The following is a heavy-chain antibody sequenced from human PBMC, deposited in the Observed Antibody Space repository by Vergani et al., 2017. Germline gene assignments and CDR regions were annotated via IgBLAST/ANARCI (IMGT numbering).Heavy chain of an antibody. D-gene: IGHD3-22*01. CDR1: GDRVSNKSAG. J-gene: IGHJ6*03. Sequence: QVQLHQSGPGRVKPSQTLSLTCAISGDRVSNKSAGWNWIRQSPSRGLEWLGRTYFMSKWYNDYAASVKSRMTINSDTSKNLFSLQLQSVTPEDTAVYYWAREDISLTVEGANYMDIWGKGTTVTVSS. CDR2: TYFMSKWYN. CDR3: AREDISLTVEGANYMDI. V-gene: IGHV6-1*01.